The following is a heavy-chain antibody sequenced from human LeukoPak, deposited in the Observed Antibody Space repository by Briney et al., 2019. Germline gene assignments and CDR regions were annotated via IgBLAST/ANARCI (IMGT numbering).Heavy chain of an antibody. Sequence: GGSLRLSCTTSGFSFNTYSMSWVRQAPGKGLEWVSAINDDTPYYTDSVKGRFTVSRDNSRDTLYLHLNSLRAEDTAIYYCARGYDLWHEQGNWFDTWGQGVLVTVSS. V-gene: IGHV3-23*01. CDR1: GFSFNTYS. CDR3: ARGYDLWHEQGNWFDT. CDR2: INDDTP. J-gene: IGHJ5*02. D-gene: IGHD3-3*01.